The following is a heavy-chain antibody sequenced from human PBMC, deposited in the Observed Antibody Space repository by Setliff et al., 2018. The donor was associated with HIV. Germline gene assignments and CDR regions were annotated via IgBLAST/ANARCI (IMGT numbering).Heavy chain of an antibody. CDR2: IYWDGDK. Sequence: LVNPTQTLTLTCDFSGFSLATDGVAVGWIRQPPGKGPEWLALIYWDGDKRYNPSLKDRLTITKATSNNHVVLMMSNMDPADTATYYCTRVNNFRSVYFASWGQGTLVTVSS. D-gene: IGHD1-1*01. CDR1: GFSLATDGVA. CDR3: TRVNNFRSVYFAS. V-gene: IGHV2-5*02. J-gene: IGHJ4*02.